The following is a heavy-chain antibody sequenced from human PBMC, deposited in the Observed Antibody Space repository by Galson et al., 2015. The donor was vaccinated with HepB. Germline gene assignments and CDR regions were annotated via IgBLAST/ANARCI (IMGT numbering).Heavy chain of an antibody. J-gene: IGHJ4*02. V-gene: IGHV3-73*01. D-gene: IGHD6-13*01. CDR2: IRSKASNYAT. CDR1: GFTFSGSA. Sequence: SLRLSCAASGFTFSGSAIHWVRQTSGKGLEWVGRIRSKASNYATAYAASLKGRFTISRDDSKNTAYLHVKSLKTEDTDVYFCTRLGDLFGYSSSWGQGTPVTVSS. CDR3: TRLGDLFGYSSS.